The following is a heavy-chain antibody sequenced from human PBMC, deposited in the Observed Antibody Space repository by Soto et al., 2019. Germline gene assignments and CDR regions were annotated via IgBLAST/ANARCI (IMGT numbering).Heavy chain of an antibody. D-gene: IGHD2-2*01. CDR3: AXSKGYQLLYYYYYGMDV. CDR2: IYYSGST. J-gene: IGHJ6*02. Sequence: PSETLSLTCTVSGGSISSGDYYWSWIRQPPGKGLEWIGYIYYSGSTYYNPSLKSRVTISVDTSKNQFSLKLSSVTAANTAVYYCAXSKGYQLLYYYYYGMDVWGRGTTVTVSS. CDR1: GGSISSGDYY. V-gene: IGHV4-30-4*01.